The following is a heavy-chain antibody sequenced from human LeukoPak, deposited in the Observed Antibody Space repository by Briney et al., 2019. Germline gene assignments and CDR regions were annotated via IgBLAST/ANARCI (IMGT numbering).Heavy chain of an antibody. CDR3: AKDAYSGFSSSYNMDS. CDR2: INPNSGVT. CDR1: GYTVTGHY. J-gene: IGHJ4*02. Sequence: GASVKVSCKASGYTVTGHYLHWVRQAPGQGLEWMGWINPNSGVTNYAQKFQGRVTMTRDTSINTAHLDLHSLTSDDTAIYFCAKDAYSGFSSSYNMDSWGQGTLVTVSS. D-gene: IGHD5-18*01. V-gene: IGHV1-2*02.